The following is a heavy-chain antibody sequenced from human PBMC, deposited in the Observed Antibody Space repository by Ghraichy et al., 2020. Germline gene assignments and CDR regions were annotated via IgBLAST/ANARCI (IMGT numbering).Heavy chain of an antibody. CDR1: GYTFTDYG. CDR2: ISGYNGNT. V-gene: IGHV1-18*01. D-gene: IGHD1-26*01. J-gene: IGHJ4*02. Sequence: ASVKVSCKSSGYTFTDYGITWVRQAPGQGLEWMGWISGYNGNTKYAQKFQGRVTMTTDTSTSTTYMEVRSLRFDDRAIYFCARALMGISSLWEPHDYWGQGSLVSVSS. CDR3: ARALMGISSLWEPHDY.